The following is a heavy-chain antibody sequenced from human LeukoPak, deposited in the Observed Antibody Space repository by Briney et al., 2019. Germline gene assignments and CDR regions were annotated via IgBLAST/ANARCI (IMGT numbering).Heavy chain of an antibody. J-gene: IGHJ6*03. V-gene: IGHV1-69*05. CDR2: IIPIFGTA. CDR1: GGTFSSYA. CDR3: ARASFYSYGYKYYYYYMDV. Sequence: ASVKVSCKASGGTFSSYAISWVRQAPGQGLEWMGGIIPIFGTANYAQKLQGRVTMTTDTSTSTAYMELRSLRSDDTAVYYCARASFYSYGYKYYYYYMDVWGKGTTVTVSS. D-gene: IGHD5-18*01.